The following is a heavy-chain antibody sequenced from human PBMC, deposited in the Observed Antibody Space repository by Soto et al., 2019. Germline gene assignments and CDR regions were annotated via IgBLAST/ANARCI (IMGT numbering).Heavy chain of an antibody. D-gene: IGHD4-4*01. V-gene: IGHV5-10-1*01. CDR2: IDPSDSYT. CDR1: GYSFTSYW. Sequence: VESLKISYKGSGYSFTSYWISWVRQMPGKGLEWMGRIDPSDSYTNYSPSFQGHVTISADKSISTDYLQWSSLKASDTAMSYCASIFGTDDYSHYWFAPSGQGTPVTVAS. J-gene: IGHJ5*02. CDR3: ASIFGTDDYSHYWFAP.